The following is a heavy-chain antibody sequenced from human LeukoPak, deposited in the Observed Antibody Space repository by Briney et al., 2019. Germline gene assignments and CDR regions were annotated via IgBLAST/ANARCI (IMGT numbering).Heavy chain of an antibody. V-gene: IGHV4-59*12. J-gene: IGHJ6*03. CDR2: IYYSGST. CDR1: GGSISSYY. D-gene: IGHD5-18*01. CDR3: ARGGYSYGYTVYYYYMDV. Sequence: PSETLSLTCTVSGGSISSYYWSWIRQPPGKGLEWIGYIYYSGSTNYNPSLKSRVTISVDTSKNQFSLKLSSVTAADTAVYYCARGGYSYGYTVYYYYMDVWGKGTTVTVSS.